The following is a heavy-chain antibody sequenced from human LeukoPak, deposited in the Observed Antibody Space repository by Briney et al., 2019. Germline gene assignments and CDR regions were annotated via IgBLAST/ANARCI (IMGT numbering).Heavy chain of an antibody. CDR1: GFTFSSYA. CDR2: ISGSGGST. Sequence: GGSLRLSCAASGFTFSSYAMSWVPQAPGKGLEWVSAISGSGGSTYYADSVKGRFTISRDNAKNSLYLQMNSLRDEDTAVYYCARDEPSGFLSWGQGTLVTVSS. D-gene: IGHD3-3*01. CDR3: ARDEPSGFLS. J-gene: IGHJ5*02. V-gene: IGHV3-23*01.